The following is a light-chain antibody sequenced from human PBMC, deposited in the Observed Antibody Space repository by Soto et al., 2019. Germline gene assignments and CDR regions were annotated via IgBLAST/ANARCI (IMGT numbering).Light chain of an antibody. J-gene: IGKJ5*01. CDR3: QQYGSPRPIT. CDR1: QSVNSNL. V-gene: IGKV3-20*01. CDR2: GAS. Sequence: ENVLTQSPGTLSLSPGESAALSCRASQSVNSNLLAWYQQKPGQAPRLLIYGASSRATGIPDRFSGSGSGTDFTLTISRLEPEDFAVYYCQQYGSPRPITFGQGTRLEIK.